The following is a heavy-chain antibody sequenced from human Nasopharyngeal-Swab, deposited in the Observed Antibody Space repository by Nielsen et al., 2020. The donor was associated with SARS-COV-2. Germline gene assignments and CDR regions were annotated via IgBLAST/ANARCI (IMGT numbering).Heavy chain of an antibody. J-gene: IGHJ6*03. CDR1: GYTFTSYY. D-gene: IGHD3-3*01. Sequence: ASVKVSCKASGYTFTSYYMHWVRQAPGQGLEWMGIINPSGGSTSYAQKFQGRVTMTRDTSTSTVYMELSSLRSEDTAVYYCARELASYDFWSGYLGGYYMDVWGKGTTVTVSS. CDR2: INPSGGST. V-gene: IGHV1-46*01. CDR3: ARELASYDFWSGYLGGYYMDV.